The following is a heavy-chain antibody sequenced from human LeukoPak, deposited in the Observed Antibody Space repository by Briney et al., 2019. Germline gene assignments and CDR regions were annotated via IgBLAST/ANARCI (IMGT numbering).Heavy chain of an antibody. V-gene: IGHV4-39*01. CDR3: ASHTYYDNPSDY. CDR2: IYYSGST. Sequence: SETLSLTCTVSGGSISSSSYYWGWIRQPPGKGLEWIGSIYYSGSTYYNPSLKSRVTISVDTSKTQFSLKLSSVNAADPAVYYCASHTYYDNPSDYWGQATLVTVSS. CDR1: GGSISSSSYY. J-gene: IGHJ4*02. D-gene: IGHD3-22*01.